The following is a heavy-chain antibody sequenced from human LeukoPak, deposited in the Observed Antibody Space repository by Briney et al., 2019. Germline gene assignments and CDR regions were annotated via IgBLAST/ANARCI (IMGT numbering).Heavy chain of an antibody. CDR1: AGSITSDDSY. J-gene: IGHJ4*02. D-gene: IGHD6-6*01. CDR2: IYHSGTA. Sequence: SETLSLTCTVSAGSITSDDSYWSWIRQPPGKGLEWIGYIYHSGTAYYNPSLKSRVTMSIDTSKNQFSLKLSSVTAADTAVYYCARDGGIAARYYFDYWGQGTLVTVSS. CDR3: ARDGGIAARYYFDY. V-gene: IGHV4-30-2*01.